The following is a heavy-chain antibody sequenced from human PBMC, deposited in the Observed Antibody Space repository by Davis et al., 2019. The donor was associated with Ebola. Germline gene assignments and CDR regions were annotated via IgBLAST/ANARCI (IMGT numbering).Heavy chain of an antibody. CDR1: GFTVSSDY. CDR3: ARHPSAFSGFSL. V-gene: IGHV3-11*01. CDR2: ISLTGSTI. J-gene: IGHJ4*02. Sequence: GESLKISCAASGFTVSSDYMSWVRQAPGKGLEWVSHISLTGSTIYNTDSVKGRFTISRDNAKNSLYLQMDSLRAEDTAVYYCARHPSAFSGFSLWGQGTLVTVSS. D-gene: IGHD3-9*01.